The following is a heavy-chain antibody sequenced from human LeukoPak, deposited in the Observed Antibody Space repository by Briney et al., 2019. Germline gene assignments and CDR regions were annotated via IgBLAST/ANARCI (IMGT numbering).Heavy chain of an antibody. V-gene: IGHV4-59*12. CDR3: ARFRRYYDSSGYYHYYYYGMDV. Sequence: SETLSLTCTVSGGSISSYFWSWIRQPPGMGLEWIGYVYYSGSTYYNPSLKSRVTISVDTSKNQFSLKLSSVTAADTAVYYCARFRRYYDSSGYYHYYYYGMDVWGQGTTVTVSS. CDR1: GGSISSYF. J-gene: IGHJ6*02. D-gene: IGHD3-22*01. CDR2: VYYSGST.